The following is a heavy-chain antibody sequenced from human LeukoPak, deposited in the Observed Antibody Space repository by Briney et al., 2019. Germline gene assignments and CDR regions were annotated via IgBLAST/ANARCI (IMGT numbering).Heavy chain of an antibody. CDR3: XXXXXXXXXXXXXYQHVHAFDI. CDR1: GGSISSYY. D-gene: IGHD2-2*01. J-gene: IGHJ3*02. CDR2: IYYSGST. V-gene: IGHV4-59*08. Sequence: SETLSLTCTVSGGSISSYYWSWIRQPPGKGLEWIGYIYYSGSTNYNPSLKSRVTISVDTSKNQFSLKLSSVTAADTAVYYCXXXXXXXXXXXXXYQHVHAFDIWGQGTMVTVSS.